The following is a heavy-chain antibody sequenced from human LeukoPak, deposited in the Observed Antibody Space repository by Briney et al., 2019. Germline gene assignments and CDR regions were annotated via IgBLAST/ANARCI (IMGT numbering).Heavy chain of an antibody. CDR3: ARAVITFGGAVAKGFDC. V-gene: IGHV4-59*01. J-gene: IGHJ4*02. D-gene: IGHD3-16*01. CDR2: IHYSGNT. CDR1: GGSFSTYY. Sequence: SETLSPTCTVSGGSFSTYYWTWIRQPPGKGLEWIGYIHYSGNTDYNPSLKGRVTMSLDTSKNQFSLDLSSVTAADTAVYYCARAVITFGGAVAKGFDCWGQGTLVTVSS.